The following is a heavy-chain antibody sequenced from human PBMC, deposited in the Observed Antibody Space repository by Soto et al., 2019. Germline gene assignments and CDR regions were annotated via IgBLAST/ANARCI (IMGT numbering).Heavy chain of an antibody. CDR2: IIPIFGTA. V-gene: IGHV1-69*01. CDR3: AREYCSGGSCYSVYFQH. Sequence: QVQLVQSGAEVRKPGSSVKVSCKASGGTFSRHAISWVRQAPGQGLEWMGGIIPIFGTANHAQKFQGRVTIIADESTSTVYMELSSLRSEDTAVYYCAREYCSGGSCYSVYFQHWGQGTLVTVSS. J-gene: IGHJ1*01. D-gene: IGHD2-15*01. CDR1: GGTFSRHA.